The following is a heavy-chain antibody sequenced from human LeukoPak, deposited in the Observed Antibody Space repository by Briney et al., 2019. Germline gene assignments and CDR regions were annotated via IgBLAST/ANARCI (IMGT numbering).Heavy chain of an antibody. J-gene: IGHJ4*02. CDR3: ARGPGWGRFNFDY. CDR1: GGSFSGSY. CDR2: INHSGST. Sequence: ASETLSLTCAVYGGSFSGSYWSWIRQPPGKGLEWIGEINHSGSTNYNPSLKSRVTISVDTSKNQFSLKLSSVTAADTAVYYCARGPGWGRFNFDYWGQGTLVTVSS. D-gene: IGHD7-27*01. V-gene: IGHV4-34*01.